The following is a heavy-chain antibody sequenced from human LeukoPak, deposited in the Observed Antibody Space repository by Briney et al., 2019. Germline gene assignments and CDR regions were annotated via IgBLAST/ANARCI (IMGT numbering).Heavy chain of an antibody. D-gene: IGHD3-22*01. V-gene: IGHV3-48*04. CDR1: GFTVSSNY. CDR2: ISSSSSTI. CDR3: ARVWSSGYTKDY. Sequence: RAGGSLRLSCAASGFTVSSNYMSWVRQAPGKGLEWLSYISSSSSTIYYADSVKGRFTISRDNAKNSVYLQMNSLRAGDTAVYYCARVWSSGYTKDYWGQGTLVTVSS. J-gene: IGHJ4*02.